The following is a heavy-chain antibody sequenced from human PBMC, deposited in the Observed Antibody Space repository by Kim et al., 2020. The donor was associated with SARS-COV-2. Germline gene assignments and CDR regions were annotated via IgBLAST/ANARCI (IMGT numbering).Heavy chain of an antibody. J-gene: IGHJ4*02. Sequence: GGSLRLSCAASGFTFSSYWMHWVRQAPGKGLVWVSRISSDGATTSYADSVKGRFTISRDNAKSTLYLQMNSLRAEDTAVYYCANRRYTGADYYFDYCGQG. D-gene: IGHD1-26*01. V-gene: IGHV3-74*01. CDR3: ANRRYTGADYYFDY. CDR1: GFTFSSYW. CDR2: ISSDGATT.